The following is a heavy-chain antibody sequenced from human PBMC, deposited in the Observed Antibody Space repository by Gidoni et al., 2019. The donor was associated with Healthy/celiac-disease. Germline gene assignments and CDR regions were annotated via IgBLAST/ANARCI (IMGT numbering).Heavy chain of an antibody. CDR2: IHHSGST. V-gene: IGHV4-34*01. CDR3: AREGDDLDAFDI. J-gene: IGHJ3*02. D-gene: IGHD1-1*01. CDR1: GGSFSGYY. Sequence: QVQLQQWGAGLLKPSETLSLTCAVYGGSFSGYYWSWIRQPPGKGLEGIGEIHHSGSTNYNPSLKSRVTISVDTSKNQFSLKLSSVTAADTAVYYCAREGDDLDAFDIWGQGTMVTVSS.